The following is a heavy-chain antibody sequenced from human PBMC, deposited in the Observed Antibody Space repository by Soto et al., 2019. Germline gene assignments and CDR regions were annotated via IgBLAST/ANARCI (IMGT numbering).Heavy chain of an antibody. D-gene: IGHD2-21*01. Sequence: EVQLLESGGGLVQPGGSLRLSCAASGFTFSSYAMTWVRQAPGKGLEWISSISDGYDGPYYADSVKGRFTISRDNSKSTVSLQMNSLRADDTALYYCAKRGIGRAPGLDFWGQGTLVTVSS. CDR3: AKRGIGRAPGLDF. CDR1: GFTFSSYA. V-gene: IGHV3-23*01. CDR2: ISDGYDGP. J-gene: IGHJ4*02.